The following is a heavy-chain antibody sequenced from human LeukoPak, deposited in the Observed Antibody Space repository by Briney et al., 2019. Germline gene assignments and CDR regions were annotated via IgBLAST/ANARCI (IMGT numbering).Heavy chain of an antibody. V-gene: IGHV6-1*01. Sequence: SQTLSLTCAISGDSVSSNSAAWNWIRQSPSRGLEWLGRTYYRSKWLSDYAVSVKSRITIDADTSKNQFSLQLNSVTPEDTAAYYCARKGTVTTPFDYWGQGILVTVSS. CDR3: ARKGTVTTPFDY. D-gene: IGHD4-11*01. CDR1: GDSVSSNSAA. CDR2: TYYRSKWLS. J-gene: IGHJ4*02.